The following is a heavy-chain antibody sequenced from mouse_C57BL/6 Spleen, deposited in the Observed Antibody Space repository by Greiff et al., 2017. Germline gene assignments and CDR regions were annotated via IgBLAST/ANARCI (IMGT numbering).Heavy chain of an antibody. CDR2: INPSSGYT. J-gene: IGHJ2*01. Sequence: QVQLQQSGAELAKPGASVKLSCKASGYTFTSYWMHWVKQRPGQGLEWIGYINPSSGYTKYNQKFKDKATLTADKSSSTDYMQLSSLTYEDSAVYYCARSAGTLSYYFDYWGQGTTLTVSS. V-gene: IGHV1-7*01. D-gene: IGHD4-1*01. CDR1: GYTFTSYW. CDR3: ARSAGTLSYYFDY.